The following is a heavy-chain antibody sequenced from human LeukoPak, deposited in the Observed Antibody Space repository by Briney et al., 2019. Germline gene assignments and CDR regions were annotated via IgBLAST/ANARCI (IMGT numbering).Heavy chain of an antibody. CDR3: AREQWLVRSPYYFDY. CDR2: IHTSGST. J-gene: IGHJ4*02. CDR1: GGSISSYY. D-gene: IGHD6-19*01. Sequence: SETLSLTCTVSGGSISSYYWSWIRQPAGKGLEWIGRIHTSGSTNYNPSLKSRVTMSVDTSKNQFSLKLSSVTAADTAVYYCAREQWLVRSPYYFDYWGQGTLVTVSS. V-gene: IGHV4-4*07.